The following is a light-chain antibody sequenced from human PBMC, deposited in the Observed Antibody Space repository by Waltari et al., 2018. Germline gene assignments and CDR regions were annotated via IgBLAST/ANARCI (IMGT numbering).Light chain of an antibody. CDR1: ALPNKY. V-gene: IGLV3-10*01. CDR3: YSTDYTGNYWV. CDR2: EDT. J-gene: IGLJ3*02. Sequence: SYELTQPPSVSVSPGPTARNTCSGEALPNKYAYWYRQKSGQAPVLVIYEDTKRPSGIPERFSASNSGAVATLTITGAQVEDEADYYCYSTDYTGNYWVYGGGTKLTVL.